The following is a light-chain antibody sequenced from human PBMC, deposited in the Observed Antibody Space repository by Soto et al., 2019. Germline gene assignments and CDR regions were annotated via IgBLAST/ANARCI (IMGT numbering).Light chain of an antibody. CDR1: SSNIGSNY. CDR2: RNN. J-gene: IGLJ1*01. V-gene: IGLV1-47*01. Sequence: QSVLTQPPSASGTPGQRVTISCSGSSSNIGSNYVYWYQQLPGTAPKLLIYRNNQRPSGVPDRFSGSKSGTSASLAISGLRSEDEADYYCSSFAGTNSFVFGTGTQLTVL. CDR3: SSFAGTNSFV.